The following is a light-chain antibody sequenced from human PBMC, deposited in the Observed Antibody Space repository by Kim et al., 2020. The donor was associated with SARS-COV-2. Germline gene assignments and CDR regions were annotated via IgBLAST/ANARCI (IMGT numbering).Light chain of an antibody. Sequence: ALGQTIRITCQGDSLRTYFASWYQQKPGQAPVLVLYGKNNRPSGIPDRFSASTSGNTASLTITGAKAEDEADYYCNSRDSSAKRYVFGSGTKVTVL. V-gene: IGLV3-19*01. CDR2: GKN. CDR1: SLRTYF. J-gene: IGLJ1*01. CDR3: NSRDSSAKRYV.